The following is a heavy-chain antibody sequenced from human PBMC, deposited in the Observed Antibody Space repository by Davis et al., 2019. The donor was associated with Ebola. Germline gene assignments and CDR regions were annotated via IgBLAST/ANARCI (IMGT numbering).Heavy chain of an antibody. CDR2: INPNSGGT. D-gene: IGHD3-22*01. CDR3: ARRTNYYDSSGSDAFDI. V-gene: IGHV1-2*02. J-gene: IGHJ3*02. CDR1: GYTFTGYY. Sequence: ASVKVSCKASGYTFTGYYMHWVRQAPGQGLEWMGWINPNSGGTNYAQKFQGRVTMTRDTSISTAYMELSSLRSEDTAVYYCARRTNYYDSSGSDAFDIWGQGTMVTVSS.